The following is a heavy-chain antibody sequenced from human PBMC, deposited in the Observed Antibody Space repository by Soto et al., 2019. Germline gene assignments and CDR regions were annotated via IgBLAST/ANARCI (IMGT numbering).Heavy chain of an antibody. J-gene: IGHJ4*02. CDR2: IYWDDDK. CDR1: GFSLSTSGVG. Sequence: SGPTLVNPTQTLTLTCTFSGFSLSTSGVGVGWIRQPPGKALEWLALIYWDDDKRYSPSLKSRLTITKDTSKNQVVLTMTNMDPVDTATYYCAHLPGYYGSSGYYDRKFDYWGQGTLVTVSS. V-gene: IGHV2-5*02. CDR3: AHLPGYYGSSGYYDRKFDY. D-gene: IGHD3-22*01.